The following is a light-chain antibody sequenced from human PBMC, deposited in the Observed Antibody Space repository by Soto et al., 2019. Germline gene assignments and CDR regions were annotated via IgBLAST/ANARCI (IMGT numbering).Light chain of an antibody. CDR3: HQYGSAPTWT. J-gene: IGKJ1*01. V-gene: IGKV3-20*01. CDR2: GAS. Sequence: ESVLTQSPGTLSLSPGERATLSCRASQSVSSNYFAWYQQKPGQAPRLLIYGASTKASAIPDRFSGSGSGTDFTLTISRLEPEDSAVYYCHQYGSAPTWTFGQGTKVDIK. CDR1: QSVSSNY.